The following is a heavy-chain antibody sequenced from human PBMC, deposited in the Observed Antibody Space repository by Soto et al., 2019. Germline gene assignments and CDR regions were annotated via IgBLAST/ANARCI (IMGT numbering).Heavy chain of an antibody. J-gene: IGHJ4*02. CDR3: ARETAYYYDSSGYYEVFDY. D-gene: IGHD3-22*01. CDR2: IIPIFGTA. CDR1: GGTFSSYA. V-gene: IGHV1-69*13. Sequence: ASVKVSCKASGGTFSSYAISWVRQAPGQGLAWMGGIIPIFGTANYAQKFQGRVTITADESTSTAYMELSSLRSEDTAVYYCARETAYYYDSSGYYEVFDYWGQGTLVTVSS.